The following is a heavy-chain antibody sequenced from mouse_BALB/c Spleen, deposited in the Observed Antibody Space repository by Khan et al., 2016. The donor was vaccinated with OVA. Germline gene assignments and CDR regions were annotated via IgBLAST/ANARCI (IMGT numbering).Heavy chain of an antibody. CDR2: TNPSNDYT. Sequence: VQLQQSGAELARPGASVKMSCKASGYTFTSYTIHWIKKRPGQGLEWIGYTNPSNDYTNYNQKFKDKATLTTDKSSTTAYLRLSSLTSDDSAVYNCVRDGAYHRNDGWFAYWGQGTLVTVSA. CDR3: VRDGAYHRNDGWFAY. J-gene: IGHJ3*01. D-gene: IGHD2-14*01. V-gene: IGHV1-4*01. CDR1: GYTFTSYT.